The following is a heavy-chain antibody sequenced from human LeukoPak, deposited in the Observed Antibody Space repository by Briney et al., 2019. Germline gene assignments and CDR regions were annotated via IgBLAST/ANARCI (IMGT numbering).Heavy chain of an antibody. Sequence: GGSLRLSCAASGFPFDDYAMHWVRQAPGKGLEWVSGISWNSGSIGYADSVKGRFTISRDNAKNSLYLQMNSLRAEDTALYYCAKDRGFVQLWYFDYWGQGTLVTVSS. CDR1: GFPFDDYA. CDR2: ISWNSGSI. D-gene: IGHD5-18*01. V-gene: IGHV3-9*01. CDR3: AKDRGFVQLWYFDY. J-gene: IGHJ4*02.